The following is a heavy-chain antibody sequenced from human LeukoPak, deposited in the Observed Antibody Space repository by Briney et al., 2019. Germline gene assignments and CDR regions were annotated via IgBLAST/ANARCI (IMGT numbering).Heavy chain of an antibody. CDR2: ISGSGGST. CDR3: AKDSIAASPYYFDY. J-gene: IGHJ4*02. Sequence: PGGSLRLSCAASGFTLSSYAMSWVRQAPGKGLEWVSAISGSGGSTYYADSVKGRFTISRDDSKNTLYLQMNSLRVEDTAVYYCAKDSIAASPYYFDYWGQGTLVTVSS. V-gene: IGHV3-23*01. D-gene: IGHD6-13*01. CDR1: GFTLSSYA.